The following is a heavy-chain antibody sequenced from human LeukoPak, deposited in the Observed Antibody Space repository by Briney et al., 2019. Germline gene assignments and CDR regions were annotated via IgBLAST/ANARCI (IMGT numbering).Heavy chain of an antibody. CDR1: GVSVSSGTYY. D-gene: IGHD5-18*01. CDR3: ARSTGYSYGVNFDY. Sequence: SETLSLTCTVSGVSVSSGTYYWSWIRQPPGKGLEWIGYIYYSGSTNYNPSLKSRVTISVDTSKNQFSLKLSSVTAADTAVYYCARSTGYSYGVNFDYWGQGTLVTVSS. V-gene: IGHV4-61*01. J-gene: IGHJ4*02. CDR2: IYYSGST.